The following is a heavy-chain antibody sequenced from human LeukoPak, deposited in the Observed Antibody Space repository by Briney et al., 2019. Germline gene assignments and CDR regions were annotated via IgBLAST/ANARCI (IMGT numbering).Heavy chain of an antibody. CDR1: GFTFSTYA. Sequence: GGSLRLSCAASGFTFSTYAMFWVRQAPGKGLEYVSAISGNVGTTYYANSVKGRFTISRDNSKNTLYLQMGSLRAEDMAVYYCARGLGYCSRTSCYPDYWGQGTLVTVSS. CDR3: ARGLGYCSRTSCYPDY. V-gene: IGHV3-64*01. J-gene: IGHJ4*02. D-gene: IGHD2-2*01. CDR2: ISGNVGTT.